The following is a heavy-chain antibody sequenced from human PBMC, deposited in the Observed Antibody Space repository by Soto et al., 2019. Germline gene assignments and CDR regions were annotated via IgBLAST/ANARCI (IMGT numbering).Heavy chain of an antibody. CDR2: ISDDSTKT. D-gene: IGHD6-13*01. Sequence: RALSLSWAPSVFTFNIYGIRWVRHGAGSGLEWVVFISDDSTKTYYADSVNGRFTTSRNNSNSALNVQRKSLTGEDTAVYYCARTRSTWSDFHYYSMDVWGHGTTVTVSS. J-gene: IGHJ6*01. CDR1: VFTFNIYG. CDR3: ARTRSTWSDFHYYSMDV. V-gene: IGHV3-30*03.